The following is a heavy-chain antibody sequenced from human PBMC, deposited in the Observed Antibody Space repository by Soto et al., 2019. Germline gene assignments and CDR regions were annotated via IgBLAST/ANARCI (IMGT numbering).Heavy chain of an antibody. Sequence: SVKVSCKASGGTFSCYTISWVRQAPGQGLEWMGRIIPILGIANYAQKFQGRVTITADKSTSTAYMELSSLRSEDTAVYYCARDKNAIMATISYYYYYMEVWGKGTTVTVSS. J-gene: IGHJ6*03. D-gene: IGHD5-12*01. V-gene: IGHV1-69*04. CDR2: IIPILGIA. CDR1: GGTFSCYT. CDR3: ARDKNAIMATISYYYYYMEV.